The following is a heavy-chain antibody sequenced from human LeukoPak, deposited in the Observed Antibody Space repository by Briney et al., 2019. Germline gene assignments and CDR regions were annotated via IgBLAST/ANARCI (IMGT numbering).Heavy chain of an antibody. V-gene: IGHV3-20*04. CDR3: ATDDYGDIDKGSSYDAFDM. CDR1: GFTFDDYG. J-gene: IGHJ3*02. D-gene: IGHD4/OR15-4a*01. CDR2: INWNGGST. Sequence: GSLRLSCAASGFTFDDYGMSWVRQAPGKGLEWVSGINWNGGSTGYADSVKGRFTISRDNAKNSLYLQMNSLRAEDTALYYCATDDYGDIDKGSSYDAFDMWGQGTMVTVSS.